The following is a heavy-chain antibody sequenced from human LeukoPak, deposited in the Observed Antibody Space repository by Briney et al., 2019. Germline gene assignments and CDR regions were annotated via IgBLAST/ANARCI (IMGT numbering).Heavy chain of an antibody. CDR2: INAGNGNT. D-gene: IGHD6-19*01. J-gene: IGHJ4*02. V-gene: IGHV1-3*01. Sequence: GASVKVSGKASGYTFTSYAMHWVRQAPGQRLEWMGWINAGNGNTKYSQKFQGRVTITRDTSASTAYMELSSLRSEDTAVYYCARVRPSGGCDYWGQGTLVTVSS. CDR1: GYTFTSYA. CDR3: ARVRPSGGCDY.